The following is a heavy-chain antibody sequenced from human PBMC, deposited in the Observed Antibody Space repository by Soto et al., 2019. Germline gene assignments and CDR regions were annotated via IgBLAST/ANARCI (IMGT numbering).Heavy chain of an antibody. V-gene: IGHV4-59*01. Sequence: SETLSLTCTVSGGSISSYYWSWIRQPPGKGLEWIGYIYYSGSTNYNPSLKSRVTISVDTSKNQFSLKLSSVTAADTAVYYCARGGSLSPNSNYRSRFNWFDPWGQGTLVTVSS. CDR1: GGSISSYY. D-gene: IGHD4-4*01. CDR3: ARGGSLSPNSNYRSRFNWFDP. J-gene: IGHJ5*02. CDR2: IYYSGST.